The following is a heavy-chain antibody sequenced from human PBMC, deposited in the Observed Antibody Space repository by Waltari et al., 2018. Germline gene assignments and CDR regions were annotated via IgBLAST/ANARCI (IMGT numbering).Heavy chain of an antibody. V-gene: IGHV1-2*02. J-gene: IGHJ4*02. CDR2: INPNSGGT. D-gene: IGHD6-6*01. CDR1: GYTFTHSY. CDR3: AREGPEYSSSSFDY. Sequence: QVQLVQSGAEVKKPGASMKVSCRASGYTFTHSYIHWVRQAPGQGIEWRGVINPNSGGTNYAQKFQGRVTMTRDTSTTTAYMELGSLRSDDTALYYCAREGPEYSSSSFDYWGQGTLVTVSS.